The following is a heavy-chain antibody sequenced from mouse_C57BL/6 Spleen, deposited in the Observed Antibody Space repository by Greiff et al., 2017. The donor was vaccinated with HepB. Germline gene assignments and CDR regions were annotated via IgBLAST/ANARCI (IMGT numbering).Heavy chain of an antibody. D-gene: IGHD2-5*01. CDR2: IYPGSGST. Sequence: VQLQQSGAELVKPGASVKMSCKASGYTFTSYWITWVKQRPGQGLEWIGDIYPGSGSTNYNEKFKSKATLTVDTSSSTAYMQLSSLTSEDSAVYYCARSRAYYSNSYAMDYGGQGTSVTVSS. CDR3: ARSRAYYSNSYAMDY. J-gene: IGHJ4*01. CDR1: GYTFTSYW. V-gene: IGHV1-55*01.